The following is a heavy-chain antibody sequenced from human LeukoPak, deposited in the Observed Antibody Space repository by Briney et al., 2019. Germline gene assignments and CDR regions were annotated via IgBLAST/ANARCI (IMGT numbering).Heavy chain of an antibody. CDR2: IKGDGSEK. D-gene: IGHD5-24*01. J-gene: IGHJ5*02. V-gene: IGHV3-7*01. CDR3: ARDEYRSRWLHP. CDR1: GFTFSSYW. Sequence: GGSLRLSCAASGFTFSSYWMSWVRLAPGKGLEWAANIKGDGSEKWYADSVKGRFTISRDNAQNSVHLQMNSLRAEDTAVYHCARDEYRSRWLHPWGQGTLVTATS.